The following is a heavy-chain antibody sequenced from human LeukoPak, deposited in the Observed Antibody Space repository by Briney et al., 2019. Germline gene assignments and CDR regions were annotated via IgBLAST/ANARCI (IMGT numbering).Heavy chain of an antibody. V-gene: IGHV3-15*01. D-gene: IGHD3-22*01. CDR1: GFTFSSYW. CDR3: AKDSDSSGYDRGYFDY. Sequence: GGSLRLSCAASGFTFSSYWMSWVRQAPGKGLEWVGRIKSKTDGGTTDYAAPVKGRFTISRDDSKNTLYLQMNSLRAEDTAVYYCAKDSDSSGYDRGYFDYWGQGTLVTVSS. CDR2: IKSKTDGGTT. J-gene: IGHJ4*02.